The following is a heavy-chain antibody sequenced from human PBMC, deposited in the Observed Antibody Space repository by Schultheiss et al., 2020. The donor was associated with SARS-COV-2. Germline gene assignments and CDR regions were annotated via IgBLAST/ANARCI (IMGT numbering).Heavy chain of an antibody. CDR2: IYHSGST. V-gene: IGHV4-39*01. CDR1: GGSISSGGYY. D-gene: IGHD3-10*01. Sequence: SETLSLTCTVSGGSISSGGYYWSWIRQHPGKGLEWIRYIYHSGSTYYNPSLESRVTMFVDTSMKQFSLKLDSVTAADTALYYCARHGLGFSGWFDPWGQGTLVTVSS. CDR3: ARHGLGFSGWFDP. J-gene: IGHJ5*02.